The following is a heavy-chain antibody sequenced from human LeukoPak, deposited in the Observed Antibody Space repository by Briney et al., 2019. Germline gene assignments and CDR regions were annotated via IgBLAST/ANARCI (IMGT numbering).Heavy chain of an antibody. CDR1: GYTFVSYG. CDR3: ARVRGSSKPVGRFDY. Sequence: ASVKVSCKASGYTFVSYGISWVRQAPGQGLEWMGWINPNSGGTNYAQKFQGRVTMTRDTSISTAYMELSRLRSDDTAVYYCARVRGSSKPVGRFDYWGQGTLVTVSS. V-gene: IGHV1-2*02. J-gene: IGHJ4*02. CDR2: INPNSGGT. D-gene: IGHD6-6*01.